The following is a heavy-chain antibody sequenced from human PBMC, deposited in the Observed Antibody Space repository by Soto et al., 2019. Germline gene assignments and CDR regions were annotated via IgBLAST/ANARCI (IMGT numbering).Heavy chain of an antibody. CDR1: GGSISSGGYY. Sequence: QVQLQESGPGLVKPSQTLSLTCTVSGGSISSGGYYWSWIRQHPGKGLEWIGYIYYSGSTYYNPSLTGRVTISVDTAKNQFSVKLSSVTAADTAVYYCARGAYGDYGNFDYWGQGTLVTVSS. D-gene: IGHD4-17*01. CDR2: IYYSGST. CDR3: ARGAYGDYGNFDY. J-gene: IGHJ4*02. V-gene: IGHV4-31*03.